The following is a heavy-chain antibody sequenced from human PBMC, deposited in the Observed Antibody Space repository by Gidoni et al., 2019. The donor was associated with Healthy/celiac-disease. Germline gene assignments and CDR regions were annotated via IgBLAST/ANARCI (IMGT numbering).Heavy chain of an antibody. J-gene: IGHJ6*02. CDR2: IRGSGGST. D-gene: IGHD2-2*02. CDR3: AKADIVVVPAAIDLNYGMDV. V-gene: IGHV3-23*01. Sequence: EVQLLESGGGLVQPGGSLRLSCAASGFTFSSYAMRWVRQAPGKGLAWVSAIRGSGGSTYYADAGKGRVTISRDNSKNTLYLQMNSLRAEDTAVYYCAKADIVVVPAAIDLNYGMDVWGQGTTVTVSS. CDR1: GFTFSSYA.